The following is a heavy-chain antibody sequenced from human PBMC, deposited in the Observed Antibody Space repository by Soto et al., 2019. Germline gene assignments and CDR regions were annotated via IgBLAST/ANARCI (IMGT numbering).Heavy chain of an antibody. CDR1: GFSLSTSGVG. CDR3: ARDVDTAMARLFDY. CDR2: IYWDDDK. V-gene: IGHV2-5*02. Sequence: QITLKESGPTLVKPTQTLTLTCTFSGFSLSTSGVGVGWIRQPPGKALEWLALIYWDDDKRYSPSLKSRLTITKDTSKNQVVLTMTNMDPVDTATYYCARDVDTAMARLFDYWGQGTLVTVSS. D-gene: IGHD5-18*01. J-gene: IGHJ4*02.